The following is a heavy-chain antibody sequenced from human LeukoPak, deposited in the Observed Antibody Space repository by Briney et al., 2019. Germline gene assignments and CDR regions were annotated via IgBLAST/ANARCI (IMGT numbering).Heavy chain of an antibody. D-gene: IGHD2-2*01. CDR1: GGTFSSYA. CDR2: IIPIFGTA. Sequence: GASVKVSCKASGGTFSSYAISWVRQVPGQGLEWMGGIIPIFGTANYAQKFQGRVTITADESTSTAYMELSSLRSEDTAVYYCASAANNYYYYYMDVWGKGTTVTVSS. CDR3: ASAANNYYYYYMDV. V-gene: IGHV1-69*13. J-gene: IGHJ6*03.